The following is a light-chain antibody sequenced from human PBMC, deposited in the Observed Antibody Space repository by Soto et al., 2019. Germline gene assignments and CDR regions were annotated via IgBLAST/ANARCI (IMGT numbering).Light chain of an antibody. Sequence: DFHLTQSPSSLSASVGDRVTITCRASQGFSNALAWFQQKPGKVPKLLIYAASTLQSGVLSRFSGSGSGTDFTLTISSLQPEDVATYYCQKYDTAPLTFGGGTKAEIK. V-gene: IGKV1-27*01. J-gene: IGKJ4*01. CDR3: QKYDTAPLT. CDR2: AAS. CDR1: QGFSNA.